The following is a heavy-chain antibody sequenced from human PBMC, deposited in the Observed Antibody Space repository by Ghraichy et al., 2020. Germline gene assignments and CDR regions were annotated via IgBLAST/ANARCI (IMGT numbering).Heavy chain of an antibody. J-gene: IGHJ4*02. Sequence: SVKVSCKASGGTFSSYAISWVRQAPGQGLEWMGGIIPIFGTANYAQKFQGRVTITADESTSTAYMELSSLRSEDTAVYYCARGEEMATITANFDYWGQGTLVTVSS. D-gene: IGHD5-24*01. CDR3: ARGEEMATITANFDY. CDR1: GGTFSSYA. V-gene: IGHV1-69*13. CDR2: IIPIFGTA.